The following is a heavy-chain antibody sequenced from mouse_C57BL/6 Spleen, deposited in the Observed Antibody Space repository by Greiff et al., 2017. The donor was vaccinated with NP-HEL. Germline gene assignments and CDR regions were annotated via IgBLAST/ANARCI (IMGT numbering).Heavy chain of an antibody. D-gene: IGHD2-1*01. Sequence: VQLQQPGAELVMPGASVKLSCKASGYTFTSYWMHWVKQRPGQGLEWIGEIDPSDSYTNYNQKFKGKSTLTVDKSSSTAYMQLSSLTSEDSAVYYCARRGNYPHWYFDVWGTGTTVTVSS. V-gene: IGHV1-69*01. CDR2: IDPSDSYT. CDR3: ARRGNYPHWYFDV. CDR1: GYTFTSYW. J-gene: IGHJ1*03.